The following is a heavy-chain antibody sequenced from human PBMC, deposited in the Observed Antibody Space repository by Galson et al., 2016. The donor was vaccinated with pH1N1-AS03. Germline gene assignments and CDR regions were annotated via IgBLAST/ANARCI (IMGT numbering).Heavy chain of an antibody. J-gene: IGHJ6*03. CDR3: TWNLPHTYSYMDV. CDR1: GFNLYNAW. V-gene: IGHV3-15*01. D-gene: IGHD1-1*01. CDR2: IKNDRHGTA. Sequence: SLRLSCAASGFNLYNAWMTWVRQAPGKGPEWVGRIKNDRHGTADYAAPVKGRFTISRDDSQNKVFLQMNSLQTEDTGVYYRTWNLPHTYSYMDVWGKGTTVTVSS.